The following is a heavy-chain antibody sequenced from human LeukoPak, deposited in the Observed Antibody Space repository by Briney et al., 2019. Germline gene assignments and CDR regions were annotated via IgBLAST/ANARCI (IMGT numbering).Heavy chain of an antibody. V-gene: IGHV3-21*01. J-gene: IGHJ4*02. D-gene: IGHD1-26*01. CDR3: ARGGVGATDLDY. CDR2: SSSRCI. CDR1: GFTFSSYS. Sequence: GGSLRLSCAASGFTFSSYSMSSSSRCIYYADSVKGRFTISRDNAKNSLYLQMNSLRAEDTAVYYCARGGVGATDLDYWGQGTLVTVSS.